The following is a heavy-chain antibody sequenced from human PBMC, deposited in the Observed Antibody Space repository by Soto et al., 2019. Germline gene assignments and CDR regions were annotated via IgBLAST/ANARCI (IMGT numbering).Heavy chain of an antibody. V-gene: IGHV3-11*01. CDR3: AGVGSVAATLFDY. J-gene: IGHJ4*02. Sequence: GGSLRLSCAASGFTFSDYYMSWIRQTPGKGLEWVSYISSSGSTRYYADSVKGRFTISRDNAKNSLYLQMNSLRAEDTAVYYCAGVGSVAATLFDYGGQGALVTVSS. CDR2: ISSSGSTR. CDR1: GFTFSDYY. D-gene: IGHD1-26*01.